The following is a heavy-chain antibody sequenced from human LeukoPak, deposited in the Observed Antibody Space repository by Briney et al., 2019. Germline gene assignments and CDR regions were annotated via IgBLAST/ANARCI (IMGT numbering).Heavy chain of an antibody. D-gene: IGHD3-22*01. CDR2: ISAHNGNT. J-gene: IGHJ3*02. CDR1: GYTFTSYG. Sequence: ASVTVSFTASGYTFTSYGISWVRQAPGQGPEWMGWISAHNGNTNYAQKLQGRVTMTTDTSTSTAYMELRSLRSDDTAVYYCARDPNYYDSSGYYKTLDAFDIWGQGTMVTVSS. V-gene: IGHV1-18*01. CDR3: ARDPNYYDSSGYYKTLDAFDI.